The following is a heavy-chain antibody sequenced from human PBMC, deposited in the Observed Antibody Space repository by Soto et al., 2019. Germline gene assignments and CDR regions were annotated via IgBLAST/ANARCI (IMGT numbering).Heavy chain of an antibody. J-gene: IGHJ4*02. D-gene: IGHD6-19*01. CDR3: ARGVAGSGFDL. CDR1: GDSVSSNTAA. V-gene: IGHV6-1*01. CDR2: TYYRSNWRH. Sequence: QVHLQPSGPGLVKPSQTLSLTCAISGDSVSSNTAAWNWIRSSPSRGLEWLGRTYYRSNWRHDYAVSVKSRITVNPDTSKNHFSLQLNSVTPDDTAVYYCARGVAGSGFDLWGQGTLVTVSS.